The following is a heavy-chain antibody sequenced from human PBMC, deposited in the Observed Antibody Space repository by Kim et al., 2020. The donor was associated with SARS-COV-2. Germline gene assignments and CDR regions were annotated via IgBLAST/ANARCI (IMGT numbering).Heavy chain of an antibody. CDR2: IYHSGST. D-gene: IGHD3-16*02. J-gene: IGHJ5*02. CDR3: ARGVYDYIWGIYRYSWFDP. V-gene: IGHV4-30-2*01. Sequence: SETLSLTCAVSGGSISSGGYSCSWIRQPPGKGLEWIGYIYHSGSTYYNPSLKSRVTISVDRSKNQFSLKLSSVTAADTAVYYCARGVYDYIWGIYRYSWFDPWGQGTLVTVSS. CDR1: GGSISSGGYS.